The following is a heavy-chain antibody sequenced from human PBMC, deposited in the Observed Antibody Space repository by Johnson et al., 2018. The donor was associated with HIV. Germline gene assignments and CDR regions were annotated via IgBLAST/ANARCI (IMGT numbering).Heavy chain of an antibody. J-gene: IGHJ3*02. CDR1: GFTFSSYA. D-gene: IGHD1-1*01. CDR3: ARGFEQLDDAFDI. V-gene: IGHV3-30-3*01. CDR2: ISYDGSNK. Sequence: QVQLVESGGGVVRPGGSLRLSCAASGFTFSSYAMHWVRQAPGKGLEWVAVISYDGSNKYYADSVKGRFTISRDNSKNTLYRQMNRLGVEDTAVYYCARGFEQLDDAFDIWGQCTMVTVSS.